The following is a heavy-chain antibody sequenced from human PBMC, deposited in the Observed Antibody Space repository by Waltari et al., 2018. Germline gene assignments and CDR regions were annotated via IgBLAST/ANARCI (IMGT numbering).Heavy chain of an antibody. CDR2: IKQDGSEK. J-gene: IGHJ4*02. CDR1: GFTFPNHW. V-gene: IGHV3-7*04. D-gene: IGHD2-21*02. Sequence: EVQLVESGGGLVQPGGSLRRSCSVPGFTFPNHWMSWVRQAPGKGPEWVASIKQDGSEKYYVDSMKGRFTISRDNAKNSLSLQMDSLRAEDTAVYFCARGVTTVEYWGQGTLVTVSS. CDR3: ARGVTTVEY.